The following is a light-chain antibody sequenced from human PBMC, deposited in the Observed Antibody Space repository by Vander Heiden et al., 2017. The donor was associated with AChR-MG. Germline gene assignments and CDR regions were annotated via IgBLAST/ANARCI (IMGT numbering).Light chain of an antibody. CDR3: QAGDSSTVV. CDR2: KVS. Sequence: SYALTQPPSVSVPPGQTARHTGSVDILGVKYAFWYQEKPGQSPVLVIYKVSKPPSVIPERFSSSNSGNTATLTISGTQAMDEADYYCQAGDSSTVVFGGGTKLTVL. V-gene: IGLV3-1*01. J-gene: IGLJ2*01. CDR1: ILGVKY.